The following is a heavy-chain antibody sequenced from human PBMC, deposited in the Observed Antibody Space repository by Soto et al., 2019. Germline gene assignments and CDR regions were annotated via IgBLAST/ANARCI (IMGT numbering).Heavy chain of an antibody. CDR1: GITFSRYA. Sequence: EVQLLESGGGLVQPGGSLRLSWATSGITFSRYAMSWVRQAPGQGLEWVSTISGSGGTTYYADSVKDRFTISRDNSKNTLYLQMYSLRAEDTAEYYCAKLRYDVSGFYFDYWGQGTLVTVSS. CDR3: AKLRYDVSGFYFDY. D-gene: IGHD3-22*01. V-gene: IGHV3-23*01. CDR2: ISGSGGTT. J-gene: IGHJ4*02.